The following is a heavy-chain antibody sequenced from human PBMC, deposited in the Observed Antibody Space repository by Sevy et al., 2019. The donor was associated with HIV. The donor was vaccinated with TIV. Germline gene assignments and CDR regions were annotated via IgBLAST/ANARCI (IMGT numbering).Heavy chain of an antibody. CDR1: GFTFSTYP. Sequence: GGSLRLSCAASGFTFSTYPMHWVRQSPGKGLEWVTVMSYDGSSKYYADSVKGPFTISIDNSKNTVFLQMDSLRVDDTAVDYCARDSGYNINYSPWATWGQGALVTVSS. V-gene: IGHV3-30-3*01. CDR3: ARDSGYNINYSPWAT. J-gene: IGHJ5*02. CDR2: MSYDGSSK. D-gene: IGHD5-12*01.